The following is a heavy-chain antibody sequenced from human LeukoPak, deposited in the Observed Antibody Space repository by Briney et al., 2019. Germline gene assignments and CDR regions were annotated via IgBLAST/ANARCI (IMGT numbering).Heavy chain of an antibody. D-gene: IGHD6-19*01. CDR2: ISATGGST. V-gene: IGHV3-23*01. Sequence: GGSLGLSCAASGFTFSSYGITWVRQAPGKGLEWASTISATGGSTYYADSVKGRFTISRDNSKDTLYLQMNSLRAEDTAVYYCAKGGYSSGWRNYFDYWGQGTLVTVSS. CDR1: GFTFSSYG. CDR3: AKGGYSSGWRNYFDY. J-gene: IGHJ4*02.